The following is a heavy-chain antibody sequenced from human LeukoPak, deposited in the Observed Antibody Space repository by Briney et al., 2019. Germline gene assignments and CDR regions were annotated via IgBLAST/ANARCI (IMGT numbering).Heavy chain of an antibody. V-gene: IGHV4-34*01. D-gene: IGHD6-19*01. CDR3: ARGHSGWYFDY. Sequence: SETLSLTCAVYGGSFSGYYWSWIRQPPGKGLEWIGEINHSGSTNYNPSLKSRVTISVDTSKNQFSLKLSSVTAADTAVYYCARGHSGWYFDYWGQGTLVTVSS. J-gene: IGHJ4*02. CDR2: INHSGST. CDR1: GGSFSGYY.